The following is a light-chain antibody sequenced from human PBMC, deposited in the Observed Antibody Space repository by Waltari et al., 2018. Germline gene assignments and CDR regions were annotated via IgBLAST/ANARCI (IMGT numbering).Light chain of an antibody. CDR3: ATWDDSLNAAV. CDR2: TNN. CDR1: SSNIGSNP. V-gene: IGLV1-44*01. Sequence: QSVLTQPPSVSGTPGLRVPISCSGSSSNIGSNPVNWYQQLPGKAPKLLIYTNNPGPSGVPDRFSGSKSGTSASLAISGLQSEDEAEYYCATWDDSLNAAVFGGGTQVSVL. J-gene: IGLJ7*01.